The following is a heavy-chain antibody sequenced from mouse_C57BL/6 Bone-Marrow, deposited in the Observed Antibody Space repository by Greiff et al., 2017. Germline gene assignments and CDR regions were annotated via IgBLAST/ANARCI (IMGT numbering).Heavy chain of an antibody. CDR1: GYTFTSYW. V-gene: IGHV1-55*01. D-gene: IGHD2-3*01. J-gene: IGHJ2*01. CDR3: ARGGGYYVGYGDY. Sequence: QVQLQQPGAELVKPGASVKMSCKASGYTFTSYWMTWVKQRPGQGLEWIGDIYPGSGSTNYNEKFKSKATLTVDTSSSTAYMQLSSLTYEDSAVYYCARGGGYYVGYGDYWGQGTTLTVAS. CDR2: IYPGSGST.